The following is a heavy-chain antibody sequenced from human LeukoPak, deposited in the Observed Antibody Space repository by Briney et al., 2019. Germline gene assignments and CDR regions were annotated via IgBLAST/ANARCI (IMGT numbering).Heavy chain of an antibody. CDR1: GFSFSSFG. J-gene: IGHJ3*02. CDR2: ISFIIST. V-gene: IGHV3-23*01. Sequence: PGGSLRLSCAASGFSFSSFGVNWVRQGPGKGLEWVSGISFIISTWSADSVKGRFTISRDNSKNTVYLQMNSLRDDDTAVYYCAKGTSSLNYDAFDIWGQGTLVTVSS. D-gene: IGHD6-19*01. CDR3: AKGTSSLNYDAFDI.